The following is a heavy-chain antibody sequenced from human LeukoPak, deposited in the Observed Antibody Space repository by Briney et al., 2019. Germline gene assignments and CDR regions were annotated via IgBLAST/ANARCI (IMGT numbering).Heavy chain of an antibody. CDR2: ISYDGSTK. Sequence: PGGSLRLSCTASGFTFSTYGMHWVRQAPGKGLEWVTLISYDGSTKYYSDSVKGRFTLSRDNSKNTLYLQMNSLRAEDTAVYFCARDYGGSSPFDYWGQGTLVTVSS. CDR1: GFTFSTYG. V-gene: IGHV3-30*03. D-gene: IGHD4-23*01. J-gene: IGHJ4*02. CDR3: ARDYGGSSPFDY.